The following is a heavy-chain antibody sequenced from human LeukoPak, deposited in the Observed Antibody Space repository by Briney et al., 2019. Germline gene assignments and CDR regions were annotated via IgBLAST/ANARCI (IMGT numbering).Heavy chain of an antibody. Sequence: ASVKVSCKASGYTFTSYSITWVRQAPGQGLEWMGWFSASNGNTNYAQKLQGRVTMTTDTSTSTAYMELRSLRSEDTAVYYCARGGSIFGVVISAPYYYYMDVWGKGTTVTVSS. CDR1: GYTFTSYS. CDR3: ARGGSIFGVVISAPYYYYMDV. V-gene: IGHV1-18*01. J-gene: IGHJ6*03. CDR2: FSASNGNT. D-gene: IGHD3-3*01.